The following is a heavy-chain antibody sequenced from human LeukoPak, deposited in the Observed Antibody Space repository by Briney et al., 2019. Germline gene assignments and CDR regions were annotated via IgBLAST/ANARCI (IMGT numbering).Heavy chain of an antibody. CDR3: AKVASGSYYNWPFDY. CDR2: ISSIDGST. V-gene: IGHV3-23*01. Sequence: GGSLRLSCAASGFTFTTYWMSWVRQLPGKGLEWVSGISSIDGSTYYADSVKGRFTVSRDNSKNTLYLQMNSLRAEDTAVYYCAKVASGSYYNWPFDYWGQGTLVTVSS. D-gene: IGHD1-26*01. CDR1: GFTFTTYW. J-gene: IGHJ4*02.